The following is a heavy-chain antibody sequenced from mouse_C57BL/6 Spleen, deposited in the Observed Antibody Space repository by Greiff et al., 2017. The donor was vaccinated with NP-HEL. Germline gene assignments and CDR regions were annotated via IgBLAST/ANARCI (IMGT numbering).Heavy chain of an antibody. CDR3: ARDRKEDY. CDR1: GFTFSSYA. V-gene: IGHV5-4*01. CDR2: ISDGGSYT. Sequence: EVKVVESGGGLVKPGGSLKLSCAASGFTFSSYAMSWVRQTPEKRLEWVATISDGGSYTYYPDNVKGRFTISRDNAKNNLYLQMSHLKSEDTAMYYCARDRKEDYWGQGTSVTVSS. J-gene: IGHJ4*01.